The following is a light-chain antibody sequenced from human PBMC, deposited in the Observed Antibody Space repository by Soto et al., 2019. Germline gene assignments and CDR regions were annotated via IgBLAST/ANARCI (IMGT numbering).Light chain of an antibody. Sequence: NFMLTQPHSVSESLGKTVTISCTRSSGSFASNYVQWYQQRPGSAPTTVMYEDNQRPSGVPDRFSGSIDSSSRSASLTISGLQTEDEAVYYCQPYGSSPGAVFGGGTQLTVL. V-gene: IGLV6-57*03. CDR2: EDN. CDR1: SGSFASNY. J-gene: IGLJ7*01. CDR3: QPYGSSPGAV.